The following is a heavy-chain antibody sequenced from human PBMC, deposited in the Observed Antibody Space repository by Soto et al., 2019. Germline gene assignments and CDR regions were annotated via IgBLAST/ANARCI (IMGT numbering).Heavy chain of an antibody. CDR3: AGGYDILYYFDY. D-gene: IGHD3-9*01. J-gene: IGHJ4*02. CDR1: GGTFSSYT. V-gene: IGHV1-69*02. Sequence: QVQLVQSGAEVKKPGSSVKVSCKASGGTFSSYTISWVRQAPGQGLEWMGRIIPILGIANYAQKFQGRVTSRAXXSTSTAYMELSSLRSEDTAVYYCAGGYDILYYFDYWGQGTLVTVSS. CDR2: IIPILGIA.